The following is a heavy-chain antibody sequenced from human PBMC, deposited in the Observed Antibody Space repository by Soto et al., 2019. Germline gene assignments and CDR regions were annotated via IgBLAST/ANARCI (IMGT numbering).Heavy chain of an antibody. V-gene: IGHV5-51*01. J-gene: IGHJ4*02. Sequence: EVQLVQSGAEVKQPGESLKISCKGSGYIFTNNWIGWVRQMPGKGLEWMGIIYPRDSDTRYSPSFQGQVTISADKSISTAYLQWSSLKASDTAMYYCVRHSALLYDYGDYGAIDYWGQGTLVTVSS. CDR1: GYIFTNNW. CDR3: VRHSALLYDYGDYGAIDY. CDR2: IYPRDSDT. D-gene: IGHD4-17*01.